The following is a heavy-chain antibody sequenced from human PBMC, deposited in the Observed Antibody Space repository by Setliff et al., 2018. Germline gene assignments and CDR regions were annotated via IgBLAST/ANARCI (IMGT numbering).Heavy chain of an antibody. CDR3: ARARSLDFDY. CDR2: TIPIFGT. CDR1: GGTFSSYG. Sequence: SVKVPCKASGGTFSSYGISWVRQAPGQGLEWMGGTIPIFGTNYAQKFQGRVTIITDESTSTAYMELSSLTSADTAVYYCARARSLDFDYWGQGMLVTVSS. J-gene: IGHJ4*02. V-gene: IGHV1-69*05.